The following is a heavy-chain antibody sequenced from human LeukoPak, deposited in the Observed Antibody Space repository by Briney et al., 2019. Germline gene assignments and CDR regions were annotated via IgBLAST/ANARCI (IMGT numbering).Heavy chain of an antibody. J-gene: IGHJ4*02. V-gene: IGHV3-23*01. CDR3: ARHNHAYDWDN. CDR1: GFTFSSYS. D-gene: IGHD3-16*01. Sequence: GGSLRLSCAASGFTFSSYSMNWVRQAPGKGLEWVSAISGSDGSTYYADSVKGRFTISRDNSKNTLYLQMNSLRAEDTAVYYCARHNHAYDWDNWGQGTLVTVSS. CDR2: ISGSDGST.